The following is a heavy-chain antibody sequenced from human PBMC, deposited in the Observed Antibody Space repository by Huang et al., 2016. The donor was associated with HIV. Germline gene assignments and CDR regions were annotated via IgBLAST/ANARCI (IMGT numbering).Heavy chain of an antibody. CDR3: ATLPPVNYGRSGGRVRDY. J-gene: IGHJ4*02. CDR2: MNPNRGNT. Sequence: QVQLVQSGAEVKKPGASVKVSCKASGYTFSNYDINWVRQAPGQGLEGMGWMNPNRGNTGYARKVQGRVTMTRSTSISTAYMELSRLRFEDTAVYYCATLPPVNYGRSGGRVRDYWGQGSLVTVSS. CDR1: GYTFSNYD. D-gene: IGHD2-15*01. V-gene: IGHV1-8*01.